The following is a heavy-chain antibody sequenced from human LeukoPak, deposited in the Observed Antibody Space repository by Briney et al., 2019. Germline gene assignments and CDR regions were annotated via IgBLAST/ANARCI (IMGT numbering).Heavy chain of an antibody. Sequence: GGSLRLSCAASGFTFSTFAMIWVRQPPGKGLEWVSSIFPSGGEIHYADSVKGRFTISRDNSKNTLYLQMNSLGAEDTAVYYCASQGRGALSWGQGTLVTVSS. CDR2: IFPSGGEI. D-gene: IGHD3-10*01. CDR3: ASQGRGALS. CDR1: GFTFSTFA. J-gene: IGHJ5*02. V-gene: IGHV3-23*01.